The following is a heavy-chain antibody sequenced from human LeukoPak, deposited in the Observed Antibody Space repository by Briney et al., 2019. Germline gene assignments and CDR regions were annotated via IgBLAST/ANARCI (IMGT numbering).Heavy chain of an antibody. V-gene: IGHV3-74*01. J-gene: IGHJ4*02. CDR3: ARSSYPYYFYY. D-gene: IGHD6-19*01. CDR2: VNNDGSST. CDR1: GFSFSSYW. Sequence: GGSLRLSCGASGFSFSSYWMHWVRQAPGKGLMWVSRVNNDGSSTTYADSVEGRFTISRDNARNTLYLQMNSLRAEDTAVYYCARSSYPYYFYYWGQGTLVTVSS.